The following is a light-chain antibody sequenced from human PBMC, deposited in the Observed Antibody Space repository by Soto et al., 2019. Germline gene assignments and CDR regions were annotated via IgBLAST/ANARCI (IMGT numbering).Light chain of an antibody. J-gene: IGKJ4*01. CDR3: QQRSNWSWRT. Sequence: EIVLTQSPATLSLSPGERATLSCRASQSVSSYLAWYQQKPGKAPRLLIYDASNRATGIPARFSGSGSGTDYTLTISSREPEDFVVYYCQQRSNWSWRTFGGGTKVEIK. CDR2: DAS. V-gene: IGKV3-11*01. CDR1: QSVSSY.